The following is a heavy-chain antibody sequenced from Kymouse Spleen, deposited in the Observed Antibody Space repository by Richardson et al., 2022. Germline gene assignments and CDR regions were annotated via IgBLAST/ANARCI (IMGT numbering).Heavy chain of an antibody. CDR2: IWYDGSNK. CDR3: ARGPDYGDYVGFFDY. Sequence: QVQLVESGGGVVQPGRSLRLSCAASGFTFSSYGMHWVRQAPGKGLEWVAVIWYDGSNKYYADSVKGRFTISRDNSKNTLYLQMNSLRAEDTAVYYCARGPDYGDYVGFFDYWGQGTLVTVSS. D-gene: IGHD4-17*01. J-gene: IGHJ4*02. V-gene: IGHV3-33*01. CDR1: GFTFSSYG.